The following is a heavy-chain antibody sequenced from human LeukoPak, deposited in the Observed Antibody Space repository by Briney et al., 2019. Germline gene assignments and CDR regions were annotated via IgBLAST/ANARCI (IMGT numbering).Heavy chain of an antibody. J-gene: IGHJ4*02. CDR1: GFTFSSYG. D-gene: IGHD3-10*01. CDR3: ATDLTHYGSGSYYNGFDY. V-gene: IGHV3-30*03. Sequence: PGGSLRLSCAASGFTFSSYGMHWVRQAPGKGLEWVALISYDGNNKYYADSVKGRFTISRDTSKNTLYLQMNSLRPEDTAVYYCATDLTHYGSGSYYNGFDYWGQGTLVTVSS. CDR2: ISYDGNNK.